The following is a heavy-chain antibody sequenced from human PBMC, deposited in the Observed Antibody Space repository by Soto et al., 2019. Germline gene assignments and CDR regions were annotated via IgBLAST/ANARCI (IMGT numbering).Heavy chain of an antibody. CDR1: GFTFSSYA. J-gene: IGHJ6*02. Sequence: QVQLVESGGGVVQPGRSLRLSCAASGFTFSSYAMHWVRQAPGKGLEWVAVISYDGSNKYYADSVKGRFTISRDNSKNTLYLQRNSRRAEDTAVYYCARDLYEWELRGGYYGMDVWGQGTTVTVSS. CDR2: ISYDGSNK. D-gene: IGHD1-26*01. CDR3: ARDLYEWELRGGYYGMDV. V-gene: IGHV3-30-3*01.